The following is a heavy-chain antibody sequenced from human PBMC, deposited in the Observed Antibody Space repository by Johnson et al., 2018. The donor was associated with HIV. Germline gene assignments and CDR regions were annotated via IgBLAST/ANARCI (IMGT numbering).Heavy chain of an antibody. J-gene: IGHJ3*02. CDR1: GFTFGSYA. V-gene: IGHV3-30*04. CDR2: ISYDGSNK. Sequence: QVQLVESGGGVVQPGRSLRLSCAASGFTFGSYAMHWVRQAPGKGLDWVADISYDGSNKYYADSLMGRFTISRDNSKNSLYLQMNSLRPEDTAVYYCAKDQYRKLTTVAGIWGQGTMVTVSS. D-gene: IGHD4-17*01. CDR3: AKDQYRKLTTVAGI.